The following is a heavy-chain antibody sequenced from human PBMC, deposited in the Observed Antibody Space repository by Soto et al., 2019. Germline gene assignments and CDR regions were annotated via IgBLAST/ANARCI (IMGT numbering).Heavy chain of an antibody. D-gene: IGHD2-8*01. CDR1: GYTFTGYY. J-gene: IGHJ5*02. CDR2: INPNSGGT. CDR3: AKDLRVLSRGFDP. V-gene: IGHV1-2*04. Sequence: QVQLVQSGAEVKKPGASVKVSCKASGYTFTGYYMHWVRQAPGQGLEWMGWINPNSGGTNYAQKCQGWVTMTRDTSISTAYMELSRLRSDDTAVYYCAKDLRVLSRGFDPWGQGTLVTVSS.